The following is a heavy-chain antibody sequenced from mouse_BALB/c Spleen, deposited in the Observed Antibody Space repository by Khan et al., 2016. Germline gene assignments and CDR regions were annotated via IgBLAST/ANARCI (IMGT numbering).Heavy chain of an antibody. J-gene: IGHJ3*01. CDR1: GFDFSRYW. CDR2: INPDSSMI. Sequence: VKLLESGGGLVQPGGSLKFSCAASGFDFSRYWMRWVRQAPGKGLEWIGEINPDSSMIYYTPYLKDKFIISTDNAKNTLYLQMSKVRSEDTDLYYCARVVNYSWFAYWGQGTLVTVSA. CDR3: ARVVNYSWFAY. V-gene: IGHV4-1*02. D-gene: IGHD2-1*01.